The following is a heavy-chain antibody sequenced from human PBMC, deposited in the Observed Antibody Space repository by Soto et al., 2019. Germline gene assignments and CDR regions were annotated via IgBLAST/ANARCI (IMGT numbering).Heavy chain of an antibody. CDR1: GFTFSSFA. J-gene: IGHJ4*02. CDR2: FSGSGGST. D-gene: IGHD2-2*01. Sequence: GGSLRLSCAASGFTFSSFAMSWVRQAPGKGLEWVSTFSGSGGSTYYADSVKGRFTISRDDSKNTLYLQMDSLRAEDTAVYYCAKVHIVYCSSTSCYPPADYWGQGTLVTVSS. CDR3: AKVHIVYCSSTSCYPPADY. V-gene: IGHV3-23*01.